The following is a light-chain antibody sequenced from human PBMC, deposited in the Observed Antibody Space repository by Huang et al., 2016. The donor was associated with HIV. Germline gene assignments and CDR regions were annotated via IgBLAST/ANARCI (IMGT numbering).Light chain of an antibody. CDR3: QQYDNWPPGLT. Sequence: DIVMTHSPATLSVSPGGGATHSCRARQNVRSNVSLYQQNPGQAPRLLIYDTSTRDSGDPARLSGSGSGTEFTLTISVLQSEDFAVYYCQQYDNWPPGLTFGGGTKVEI. CDR2: DTS. J-gene: IGKJ4*01. V-gene: IGKV3D-15*01. CDR1: QNVRSN.